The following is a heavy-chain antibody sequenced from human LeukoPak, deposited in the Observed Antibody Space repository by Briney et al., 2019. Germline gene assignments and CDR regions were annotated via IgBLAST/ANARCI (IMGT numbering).Heavy chain of an antibody. V-gene: IGHV3-30-3*01. Sequence: PGGSLRLSCAASGFTFSSYAMHWVRQAPGKGLEWVAVISYDGSNKYYADSVKGRFTISRDNSKNTLYLQMNSLRAEDTAVYYCASDSPTGYCSSTSCYAVDCWGQGTLVTVSS. J-gene: IGHJ4*02. CDR2: ISYDGSNK. CDR3: ASDSPTGYCSSTSCYAVDC. D-gene: IGHD2-2*01. CDR1: GFTFSSYA.